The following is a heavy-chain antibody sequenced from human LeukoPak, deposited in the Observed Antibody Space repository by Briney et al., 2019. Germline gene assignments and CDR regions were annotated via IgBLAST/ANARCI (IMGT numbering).Heavy chain of an antibody. Sequence: SETLSLTCTVSGGSVRSDSYYWSWIRQPPGKGLEWIGYVYYSGSTNYNPSLRSRVTISVDTSKNQFSLKLRSVTAADTAVYYCVREAATDYYDSSGYYRQTEVFDAWGQGTMVTVSS. V-gene: IGHV4-61*01. CDR3: VREAATDYYDSSGYYRQTEVFDA. J-gene: IGHJ3*01. CDR1: GGSVRSDSYY. CDR2: VYYSGST. D-gene: IGHD3-22*01.